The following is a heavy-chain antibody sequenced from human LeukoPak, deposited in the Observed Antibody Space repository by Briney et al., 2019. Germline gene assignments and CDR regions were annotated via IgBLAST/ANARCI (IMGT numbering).Heavy chain of an antibody. J-gene: IGHJ4*01. Sequence: SETLSLTCTVSGGSISSYYWSWIRQPPGKGLEWIGYIYYSGSTNYNPSLKSRVTISVDTSKNQFSLKLSSVAAADTAVYYCARHMGLGYTYFYPYFDYWGQGTLVTVSS. CDR2: IYYSGST. V-gene: IGHV4-59*08. CDR3: ARHMGLGYTYFYPYFDY. CDR1: GGSISSYY. D-gene: IGHD1-1*01.